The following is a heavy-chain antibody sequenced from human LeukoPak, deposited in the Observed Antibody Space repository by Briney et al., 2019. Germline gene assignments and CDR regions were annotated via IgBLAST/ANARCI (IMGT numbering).Heavy chain of an antibody. Sequence: SVKVSCKASGGTFTSYAISWVRQAPGQGLEWMGRIIPIFGTANYAQKFQGRVTITTDESTSTAYMELSSLRSEDTAVYYCATQKGPTAMVLYWGQGTLVTVSS. V-gene: IGHV1-69*05. J-gene: IGHJ4*02. CDR2: IIPIFGTA. D-gene: IGHD5-18*01. CDR1: GGTFTSYA. CDR3: ATQKGPTAMVLY.